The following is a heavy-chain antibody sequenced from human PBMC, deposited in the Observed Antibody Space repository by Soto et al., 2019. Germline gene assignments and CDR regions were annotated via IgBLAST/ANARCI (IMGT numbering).Heavy chain of an antibody. Sequence: GGSLRLSCAASGYTFRTYAMHWVRQAPGKGLEYVSAISGDGGMTFYAASVKGRFIISRDNSKNTLYLQMGSLRVEDIAVYYCARVFYDSGGYYYDYWGQGALVTVSS. CDR2: ISGDGGMT. CDR1: GYTFRTYA. V-gene: IGHV3-64*02. CDR3: ARVFYDSGGYYYDY. D-gene: IGHD3-22*01. J-gene: IGHJ4*02.